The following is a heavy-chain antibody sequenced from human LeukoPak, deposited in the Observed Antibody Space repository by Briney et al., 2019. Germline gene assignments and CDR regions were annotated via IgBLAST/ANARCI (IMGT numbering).Heavy chain of an antibody. J-gene: IGHJ4*02. CDR3: ARLGGDYSVWLRLWYFDY. CDR1: GYSFTSYW. CDR2: IYAGDSDT. Sequence: GESLKISCKGSGYSFTSYWIGWVRQMPGKGLEWMGIIYAGDSDTRYSPSFQGQVTISADKSISTAYLQWSSLKASDTAMYYCARLGGDYSVWLRLWYFDYWGQGTLVTASS. D-gene: IGHD5-12*01. V-gene: IGHV5-51*01.